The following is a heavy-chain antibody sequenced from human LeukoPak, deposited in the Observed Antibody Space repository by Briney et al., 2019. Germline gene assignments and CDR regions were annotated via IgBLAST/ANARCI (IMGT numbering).Heavy chain of an antibody. D-gene: IGHD2-21*01. CDR1: GFTFSNAW. CDR3: IPRGVKFDY. V-gene: IGHV3-15*01. CDR2: IKSKTDGGTT. Sequence: GGSLRLSCAASGFTFSNAWMSWVRQAPGKGLEWVDRIKSKTDGGTTDYAAPVKGRFTISRDDSKNTLYLQMNSLKTEDTAVYYCIPRGVKFDYWGQGTLVTVSS. J-gene: IGHJ4*02.